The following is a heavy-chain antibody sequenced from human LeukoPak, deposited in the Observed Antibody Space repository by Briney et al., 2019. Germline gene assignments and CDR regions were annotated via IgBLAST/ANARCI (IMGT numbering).Heavy chain of an antibody. CDR3: ARMRDSNAGNYFDF. CDR2: ISANGDT. D-gene: IGHD3-10*01. CDR1: GYTFSTSV. J-gene: IGHJ4*02. Sequence: ASVKVSSKASGYTFSTSVISWGRQAPGQGPEWMGWISANGDTKYAKKVQGRVTMTTDTSTSTVYMELGSLRSDDSAVYYCARMRDSNAGNYFDFWGQGTLVTVSS. V-gene: IGHV1-18*01.